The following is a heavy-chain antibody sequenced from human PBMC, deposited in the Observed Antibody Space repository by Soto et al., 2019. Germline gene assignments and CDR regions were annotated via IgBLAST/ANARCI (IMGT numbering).Heavy chain of an antibody. CDR1: GGTFSSYA. CDR2: IIPIFGTA. CDR3: ARALRLYYYGSGSYDYYYYGMDV. V-gene: IGHV1-69*01. Sequence: QVQLVQSGAEVKKPGSSVKVSCKASGGTFSSYAISWVRQAPGQGLEWMGGIIPIFGTANYAQKFQGRVTITADESTSTSYMEVSSLRSEDTAVYYCARALRLYYYGSGSYDYYYYGMDVWGQGTTVTVSS. J-gene: IGHJ6*02. D-gene: IGHD3-10*01.